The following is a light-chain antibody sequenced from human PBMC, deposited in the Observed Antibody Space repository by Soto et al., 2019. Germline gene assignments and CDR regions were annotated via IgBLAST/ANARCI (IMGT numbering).Light chain of an antibody. CDR2: AAS. J-gene: IGKJ5*01. Sequence: MQVSQAASSRSSSVGESVTITCRATEDISTFLAWFQQKPGKPPKSLIYAASRLQSGVPSRFSGSGSATDFTLAISSLQPEDFGTYYCQHSTGHPQTFAQGTRLEIK. CDR1: EDISTF. V-gene: IGKV1-16*01. CDR3: QHSTGHPQT.